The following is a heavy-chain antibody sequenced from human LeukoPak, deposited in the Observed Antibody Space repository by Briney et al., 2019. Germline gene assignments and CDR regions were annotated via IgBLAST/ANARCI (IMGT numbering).Heavy chain of an antibody. Sequence: KPGGSLRLSCAASGFTLSDYYMSWIRQAPGKGLEWVSYISSSSSYTNYADSVKGRFTISRDNAKNSLFLQMNSLRAEDTAVYYCARTAFRTAPYFDYWGQGTLVTVSS. V-gene: IGHV3-11*03. CDR1: GFTLSDYY. D-gene: IGHD1-1*01. J-gene: IGHJ4*02. CDR2: ISSSSSYT. CDR3: ARTAFRTAPYFDY.